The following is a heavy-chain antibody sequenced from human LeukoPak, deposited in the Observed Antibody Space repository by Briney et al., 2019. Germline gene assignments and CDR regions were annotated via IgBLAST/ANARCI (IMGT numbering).Heavy chain of an antibody. V-gene: IGHV3-23*01. CDR2: ISGSGGST. D-gene: IGHD1-26*01. CDR1: GLTFDDYA. CDR3: ATGTGGFDP. Sequence: GGSLRLSRAASGLTFDDYAMHWVRQAPGKGLEWVSAISGSGGSTYYADSVKGRFTISRDNSKNTLYLQMNSLRAEDTAVYYCATGTGGFDPWGQGTLVTVSS. J-gene: IGHJ5*02.